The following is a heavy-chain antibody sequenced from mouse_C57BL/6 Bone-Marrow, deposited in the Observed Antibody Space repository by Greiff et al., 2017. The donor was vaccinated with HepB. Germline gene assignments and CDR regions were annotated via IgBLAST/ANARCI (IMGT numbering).Heavy chain of an antibody. D-gene: IGHD1-1*01. Sequence: VQLQQSGPELVKPGASVKISCKASGYTFTDYYMNWVKQSHGKSLEWIGDINPNNGGTSYNQKFKGKATLTVDKSSSTAYMELRSLTSEDSAVYYCARDEDYSGSSYVGLDYWGQGTSVTVSS. CDR3: ARDEDYSGSSYVGLDY. V-gene: IGHV1-26*01. CDR2: INPNNGGT. CDR1: GYTFTDYY. J-gene: IGHJ4*01.